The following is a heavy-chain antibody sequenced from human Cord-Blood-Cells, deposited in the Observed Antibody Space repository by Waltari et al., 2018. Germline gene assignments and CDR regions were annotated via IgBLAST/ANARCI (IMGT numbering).Heavy chain of an antibody. CDR1: GYTITGYY. V-gene: IGHV1-2*02. D-gene: IGHD6-6*01. J-gene: IGHJ3*02. Sequence: QVQLVQSGAEVKKPGASVKVSCKASGYTITGYYMHWVRQAPGQGLEWMGWINPNSGGTNYAQKFQGRVTMTRDTSISTAYMELSRLRSDDTAVHYCARDRDSSSSGDAFDIWGQGTMVTVSS. CDR3: ARDRDSSSSGDAFDI. CDR2: INPNSGGT.